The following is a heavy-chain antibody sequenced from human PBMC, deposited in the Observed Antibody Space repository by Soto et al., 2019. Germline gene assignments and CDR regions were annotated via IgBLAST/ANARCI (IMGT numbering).Heavy chain of an antibody. CDR2: ITGSSATI. V-gene: IGHV3-48*02. CDR1: GFTFSAYS. D-gene: IGHD2-8*01. CDR3: ARDNGMAGSFDP. J-gene: IGHJ5*02. Sequence: GGSLRLSCAAPGFTFSAYSMNWVRQAPGKGLEWVSYITGSSATIYYADSVKGRFTISRDNAKNSLYLQMNSLRDEDTAVYYCARDNGMAGSFDPWGQGTLVTVSS.